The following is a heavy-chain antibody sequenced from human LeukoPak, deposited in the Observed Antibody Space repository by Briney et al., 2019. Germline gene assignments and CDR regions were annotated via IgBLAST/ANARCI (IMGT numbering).Heavy chain of an antibody. V-gene: IGHV3-21*01. D-gene: IGHD2-2*01. Sequence: GGSLRLSCAASGFTFSSYSMNWVRQAPGKGLEWVSSISSSSSYIYYADSVKGRFTISRDNAKNSLYLQMNSLRAEDTAAYYCARDQGSVVVPAAITLNWFDPWGQGTLVTVSS. CDR1: GFTFSSYS. CDR3: ARDQGSVVVPAAITLNWFDP. J-gene: IGHJ5*02. CDR2: ISSSSSYI.